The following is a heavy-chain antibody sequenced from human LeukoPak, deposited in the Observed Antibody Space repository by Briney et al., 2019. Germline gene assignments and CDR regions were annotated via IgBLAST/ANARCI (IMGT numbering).Heavy chain of an antibody. CDR1: GYTFTSYD. Sequence: ASVKVSCKASGYTFTSYDINWVRQATGQGLEWMGWMNPNSGNTGYAQKFQGRVTMTEDTSTDTAYMELSSLRSEDTAVYYCATFRDGYKIFNYFDYWGQGTLVTVSS. J-gene: IGHJ4*02. V-gene: IGHV1-8*01. D-gene: IGHD5-24*01. CDR3: ATFRDGYKIFNYFDY. CDR2: MNPNSGNT.